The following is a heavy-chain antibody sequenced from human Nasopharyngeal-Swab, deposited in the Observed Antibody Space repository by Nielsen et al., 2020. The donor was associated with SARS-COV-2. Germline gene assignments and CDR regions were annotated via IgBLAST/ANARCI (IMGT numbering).Heavy chain of an antibody. CDR3: AKRPYCGSNSCYYYFDY. CDR1: RFTFSSYA. CDR2: ISGSGGST. D-gene: IGHD2-2*01. J-gene: IGHJ4*02. Sequence: GGSLRLSCAASRFTFSSYAMSWVRQAPGKGLEWVSAISGSGGSTYYADSVKVRFTISRDNSKNTLYLQMNSLRAEDTAVYYCAKRPYCGSNSCYYYFDYWGQGTLVTVSS. V-gene: IGHV3-23*01.